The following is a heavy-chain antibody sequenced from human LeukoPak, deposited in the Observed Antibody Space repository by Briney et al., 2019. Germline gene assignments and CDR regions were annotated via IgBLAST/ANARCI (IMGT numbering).Heavy chain of an antibody. CDR2: INPNSGGT. CDR3: AREGGYCSSTSCYGDNWFDP. D-gene: IGHD2-2*01. Sequence: ASVKVFCKASGYTFTGYYMHWVRQAPGQGLEWMGWINPNSGGTNYAQKFQGRVTMTRDTSISTAYMELSRLRSDDTAVYYCAREGGYCSSTSCYGDNWFDPWGQGTLVTVSS. J-gene: IGHJ5*02. CDR1: GYTFTGYY. V-gene: IGHV1-2*02.